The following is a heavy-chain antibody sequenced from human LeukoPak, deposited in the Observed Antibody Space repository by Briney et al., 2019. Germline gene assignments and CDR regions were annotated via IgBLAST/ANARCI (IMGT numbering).Heavy chain of an antibody. CDR3: ARDSSGYYDFDY. J-gene: IGHJ4*02. Sequence: PGGSLRLSCAASGFTFSRYSMNWVRQAPGKGLEWVSSISSSRSYICYADSVKGRVTISRDNAKNSLYLQMNSLRAEDTAVYYCARDSSGYYDFDYWGQGTLVTVSS. V-gene: IGHV3-21*01. D-gene: IGHD3-22*01. CDR1: GFTFSRYS. CDR2: ISSSRSYI.